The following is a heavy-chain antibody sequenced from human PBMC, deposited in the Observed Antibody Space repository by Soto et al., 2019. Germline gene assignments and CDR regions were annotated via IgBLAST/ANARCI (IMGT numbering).Heavy chain of an antibody. Sequence: ASVKVSCKASGYTFTSYAMHWVRQAPGQRLEWMGWINAGNGNTKYSQKFQGRVTITRDTSASTAYMELSSLRSEDTAVYYCARDQDYYDSSGYYVNSGFDYWGQGTLVTVSS. CDR3: ARDQDYYDSSGYYVNSGFDY. CDR2: INAGNGNT. J-gene: IGHJ4*02. V-gene: IGHV1-3*01. D-gene: IGHD3-22*01. CDR1: GYTFTSYA.